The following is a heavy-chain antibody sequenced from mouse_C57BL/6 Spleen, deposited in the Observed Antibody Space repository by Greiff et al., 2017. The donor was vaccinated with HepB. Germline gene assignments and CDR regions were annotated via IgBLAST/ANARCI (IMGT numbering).Heavy chain of an antibody. CDR2: IFPGSGST. V-gene: IGHV1-75*01. CDR3: ARAGLWDGSSWYFDV. CDR1: GYTFTDYY. Sequence: QVQLKQSGPELVKPGASVKISCKASGYTFTDYYINWVKQRPGQGLEWIGWIFPGSGSTYYNEKFKGKATLTVDKSSSTAYMWLSSLTSEDSAVYVCARAGLWDGSSWYFDVWGTGTTVTVSS. J-gene: IGHJ1*03. D-gene: IGHD1-1*01.